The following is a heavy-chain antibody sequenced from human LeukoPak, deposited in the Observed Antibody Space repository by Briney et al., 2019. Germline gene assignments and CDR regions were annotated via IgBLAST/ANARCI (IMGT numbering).Heavy chain of an antibody. J-gene: IGHJ4*02. CDR3: ARFSAVAGTDY. D-gene: IGHD6-19*01. Sequence: GGSLRLSCAASGFTFSSYAMHWVRQAPGKGLGWVAVISYDGSNKYYADSVKGRFTISRDNAKNSLYLQMNSLRAEDTALYHCARFSAVAGTDYWGQGTQVTVSS. CDR1: GFTFSSYA. V-gene: IGHV3-30-3*01. CDR2: ISYDGSNK.